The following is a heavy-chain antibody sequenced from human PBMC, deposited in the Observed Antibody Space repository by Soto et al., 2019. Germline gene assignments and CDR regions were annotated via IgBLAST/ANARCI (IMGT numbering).Heavy chain of an antibody. CDR2: IWYDGSYK. D-gene: IGHD3-10*01. CDR1: GFTFNTYG. Sequence: GGSLRLSCLSSGFTFNTYGMFWARQAPGTGLEWVAGIWYDGSYKYYLDSVKGRFTVSRDNSKNTVYLEMNNLRGEDTAVYYCASISGSGHLGWFDPWGQGTRVTVSS. V-gene: IGHV3-33*01. J-gene: IGHJ5*02. CDR3: ASISGSGHLGWFDP.